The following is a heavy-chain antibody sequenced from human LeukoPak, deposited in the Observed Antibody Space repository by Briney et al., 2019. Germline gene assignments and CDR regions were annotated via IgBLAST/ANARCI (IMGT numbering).Heavy chain of an antibody. D-gene: IGHD2-21*02. V-gene: IGHV1-2*02. J-gene: IGHJ4*02. CDR1: VYTFTDYY. Sequence: ASVKVSCKASVYTFTDYYIHWVRQAPGQGLEWMGWINPNNGGTKYAQKFQGRVTMTRDTFISTAYMELNSLRSDDTAVYYCAAELYRGGDCCHFDYWGQGTLVTVSS. CDR2: INPNNGGT. CDR3: AAELYRGGDCCHFDY.